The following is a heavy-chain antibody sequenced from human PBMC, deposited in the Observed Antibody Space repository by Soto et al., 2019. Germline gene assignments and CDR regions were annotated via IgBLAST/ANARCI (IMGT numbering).Heavy chain of an antibody. CDR2: INPNSGGT. V-gene: IGHV1-2*02. CDR3: ARSSGNYADFDY. CDR1: GYTFTAYY. Sequence: QVQLVQSGAEVKKPGASVKVSCKASGYTFTAYYMHWVRQAPGQGLEWMGWINPNSGGTNLAQKFQGRVPMTRDTSINTAYMELSRLTSDDTAVYYCARSSGNYADFDYWGQGTLVTVSS. D-gene: IGHD1-26*01. J-gene: IGHJ4*02.